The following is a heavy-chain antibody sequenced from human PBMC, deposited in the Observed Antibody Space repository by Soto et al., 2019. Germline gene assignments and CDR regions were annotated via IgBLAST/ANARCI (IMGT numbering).Heavy chain of an antibody. CDR2: IDGRDGT. CDR1: GFTFRAYT. D-gene: IGHD2-21*02. Sequence: EVQLLESGGGLVQPGGSLRLSCAGSGFTFRAYTMAWVRQAPGKGLEWVSGIDGRDGTYYADSVKGRFNISRDSSRNTLFLQMKSLRADDTAVYYCAKPGPVTARIRFDSWGQGALVTVS. V-gene: IGHV3-23*01. CDR3: AKPGPVTARIRFDS. J-gene: IGHJ4*02.